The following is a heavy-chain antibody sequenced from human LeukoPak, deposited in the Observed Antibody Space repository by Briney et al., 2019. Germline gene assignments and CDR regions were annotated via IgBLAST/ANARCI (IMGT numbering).Heavy chain of an antibody. J-gene: IGHJ5*02. Sequence: PGGSLRLSCVASGFTFDDYAMHWVRQAPGKGLEWVSGISWNSGSIGYADSVKGRFTISRDNAKNSLYLQMNSLRAEDTALYYCAKGGLYQSSGLNWFDPWGQGTLVTVSS. D-gene: IGHD5-12*01. V-gene: IGHV3-9*01. CDR1: GFTFDDYA. CDR2: ISWNSGSI. CDR3: AKGGLYQSSGLNWFDP.